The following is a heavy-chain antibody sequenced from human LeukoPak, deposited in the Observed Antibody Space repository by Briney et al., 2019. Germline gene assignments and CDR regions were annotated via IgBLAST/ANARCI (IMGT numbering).Heavy chain of an antibody. Sequence: PGGSLRLSCAASGFSFSTYGMNWVRQAPGKGLEWISYITSRSTTYYADSVKGRFTISRDNAKNSLYLQMNSLRAEDTALYYCARYYDYGSGSYTFDYWGQGTLVTVSS. J-gene: IGHJ4*02. CDR1: GFSFSTYG. CDR2: ITSRSTT. CDR3: ARYYDYGSGSYTFDY. D-gene: IGHD3-10*01. V-gene: IGHV3-48*04.